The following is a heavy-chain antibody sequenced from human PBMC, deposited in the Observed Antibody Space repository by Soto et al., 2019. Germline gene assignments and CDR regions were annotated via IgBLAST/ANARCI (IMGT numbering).Heavy chain of an antibody. CDR3: AKEMGDYYDSSGSWFDP. CDR2: ISGSGDNT. J-gene: IGHJ5*02. V-gene: IGHV3-23*01. D-gene: IGHD3-22*01. Sequence: EVQLLESGGGLVQPGGSLRPSCAASGFTFSSYVMSWVRQPPGKGLEWVSGISGSGDNTYYPDSVKGRFTISRDNSKNTLFLQMNSLRAEDTALYFCAKEMGDYYDSSGSWFDPWGQGTLVTVSS. CDR1: GFTFSSYV.